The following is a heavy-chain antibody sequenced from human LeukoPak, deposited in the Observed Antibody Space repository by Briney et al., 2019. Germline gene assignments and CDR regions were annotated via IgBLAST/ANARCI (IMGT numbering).Heavy chain of an antibody. V-gene: IGHV3-53*01. J-gene: IGHJ4*02. Sequence: GGSLRLSCAASGFTVSSNYMSWVRQAPGKGLEWVSVIYSGGSTYYADSVKGRFTISRDNSKNTLYLQMNSLRAEDTAVYYCASSHCGGDCYSGSFDYWGQGTLVTVSS. CDR2: IYSGGST. CDR3: ASSHCGGDCYSGSFDY. CDR1: GFTVSSNY. D-gene: IGHD2-21*02.